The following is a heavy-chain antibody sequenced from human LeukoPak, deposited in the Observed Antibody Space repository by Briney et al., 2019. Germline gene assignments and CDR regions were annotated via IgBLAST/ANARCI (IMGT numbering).Heavy chain of an antibody. CDR2: IFYSGTT. Sequence: SETLSLTCTVSGRSINNYYWSWIRQPPGKALEWVGHIFYSGTTNYNPSLTSRVTMSVDTSTNRVSLKLNSVTAADTAVYYCARLERTGFLEWLSGVGGAFDIWGQGTMVTVSS. J-gene: IGHJ3*02. CDR3: ARLERTGFLEWLSGVGGAFDI. CDR1: GRSINNYY. V-gene: IGHV4-59*08. D-gene: IGHD3-3*01.